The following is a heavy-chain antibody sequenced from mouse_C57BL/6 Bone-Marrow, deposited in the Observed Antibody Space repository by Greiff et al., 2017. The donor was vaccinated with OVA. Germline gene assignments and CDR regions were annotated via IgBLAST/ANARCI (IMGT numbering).Heavy chain of an antibody. Sequence: QVQLQQPGAELVKPGASVKLSCKASGYTFTSYWMHWVKQRPGRGLEWIGRIDPNSGGTKYNEKFKSKATLTVDKPSSTAYMQLSSLTSEDSAVYYCARSDGYYQRENYYYAMEDWGKGTSVTVAS. CDR2: IDPNSGGT. CDR3: ARSDGYYQRENYYYAMED. J-gene: IGHJ4*01. D-gene: IGHD2-3*01. CDR1: GYTFTSYW. V-gene: IGHV1-72*01.